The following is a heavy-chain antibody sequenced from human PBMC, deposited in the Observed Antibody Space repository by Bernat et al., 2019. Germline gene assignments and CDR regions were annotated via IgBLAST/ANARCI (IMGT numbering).Heavy chain of an antibody. J-gene: IGHJ4*02. CDR1: GFAFSNFG. CDR2: ISYDGTKT. CDR3: ATDYEFLTGSNERFDC. Sequence: QMQLVESGGGVVQPGRSLRLSCEASGFAFSNFGIHWVRQAPGKGLEWVAFISYDGTKTFYADPVKGRFTISRDNSRNMLDLQMNSLRVEDTAVYFCATDYEFLTGSNERFDCWGQGTLVTVSS. D-gene: IGHD3-9*01. V-gene: IGHV3-33*01.